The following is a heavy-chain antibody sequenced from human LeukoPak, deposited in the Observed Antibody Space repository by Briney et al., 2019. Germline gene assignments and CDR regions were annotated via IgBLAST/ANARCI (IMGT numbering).Heavy chain of an antibody. CDR3: MRDYMGWFDP. V-gene: IGHV3-30-3*01. CDR1: GFSLSNFQ. J-gene: IGHJ5*02. D-gene: IGHD3-10*01. CDR2: ISLDGSTE. Sequence: GRSLRLSCVASGFSLSNFQMYWVRQAPGKGLEWVSIISLDGSTEFYADSVKGRFTISRDTASNTMHLEMNNLRIEDTAVYYCMRDYMGWFDPWGQGSLVTVSS.